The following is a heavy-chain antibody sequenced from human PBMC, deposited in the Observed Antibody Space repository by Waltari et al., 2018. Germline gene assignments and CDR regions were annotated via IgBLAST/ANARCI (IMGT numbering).Heavy chain of an antibody. CDR3: ARDNRRSGWGSDDAFDI. Sequence: QVQLVESGGGVVQPGRSLRLSCAASGFTFSSYGMHWVRQAPGKGLEWVAVIWYDGSNKYYADSVKCRFTISRDNSKNTLYLQMNSLRAEDTAVYYCARDNRRSGWGSDDAFDIWGQGTMVTVSS. J-gene: IGHJ3*02. V-gene: IGHV3-33*01. D-gene: IGHD6-19*01. CDR1: GFTFSSYG. CDR2: IWYDGSNK.